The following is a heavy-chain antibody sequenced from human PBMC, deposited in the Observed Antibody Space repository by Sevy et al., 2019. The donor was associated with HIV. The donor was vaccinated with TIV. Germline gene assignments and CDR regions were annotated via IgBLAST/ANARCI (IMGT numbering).Heavy chain of an antibody. J-gene: IGHJ6*03. CDR3: ARDQDDNDSLTGYQYNYNMDV. D-gene: IGHD3-9*01. CDR2: ISSSGSTI. V-gene: IGHV3-48*03. Sequence: GGSLRLSCAASGFTFGSYEMDWVRQAPGKGLEWISYISSSGSTIHYADSVKGRFTISRDNAKNSLYLQMNSLRADDTAVYYCARDQDDNDSLTGYQYNYNMDVWGKGITVTVSS. CDR1: GFTFGSYE.